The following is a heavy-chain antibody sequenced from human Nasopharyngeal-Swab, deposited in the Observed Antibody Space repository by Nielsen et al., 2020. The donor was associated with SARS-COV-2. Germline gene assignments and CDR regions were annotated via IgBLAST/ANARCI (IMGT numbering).Heavy chain of an antibody. CDR2: INHSGST. V-gene: IGHV4-34*01. CDR3: ARIQLDDGGYYGMDV. J-gene: IGHJ6*02. Sequence: SETLSLTCAVYGGPFSGYYWSWIRQPPGKGLEWIGEINHSGSTNYNPSLKSRVTISVDTSKNQFSLKLRSVTAADTAVYYCARIQLDDGGYYGMDVWGQGTTVTVSS. CDR1: GGPFSGYY. D-gene: IGHD1-1*01.